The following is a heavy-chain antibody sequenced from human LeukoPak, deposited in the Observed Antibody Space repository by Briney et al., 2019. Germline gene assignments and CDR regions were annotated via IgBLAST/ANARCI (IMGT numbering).Heavy chain of an antibody. Sequence: SVKVSCKASGYTFTGYYMHWVRKAPGQGLEWMGRIIPIFGTANYAQKFQGRVTITTDESTSTAYMELSSLRSEDTAVYYCARDLPSSWRFDYWGQGTLVTVSS. CDR1: GYTFTGYY. CDR2: IIPIFGTA. CDR3: ARDLPSSWRFDY. V-gene: IGHV1-69*05. D-gene: IGHD6-13*01. J-gene: IGHJ4*02.